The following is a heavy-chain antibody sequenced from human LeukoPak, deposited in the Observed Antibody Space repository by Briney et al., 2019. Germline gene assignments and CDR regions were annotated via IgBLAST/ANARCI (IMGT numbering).Heavy chain of an antibody. CDR2: INPSGGST. J-gene: IGHJ4*02. Sequence: ASVKVSCKASGYTFTSYYMHWVRQAPGQGLEWMGIINPSGGSTSYAQKFQGRVTMTRDTSTSTVYMELSSLRSADTAVYYCASSTKWGDYFDYWGQGTLVTVSS. CDR3: ASSTKWGDYFDY. CDR1: GYTFTSYY. V-gene: IGHV1-46*01. D-gene: IGHD1-26*01.